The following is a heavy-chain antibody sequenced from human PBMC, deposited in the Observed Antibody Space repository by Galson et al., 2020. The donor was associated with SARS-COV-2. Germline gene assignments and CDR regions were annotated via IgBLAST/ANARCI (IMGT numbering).Heavy chain of an antibody. Sequence: NSGGSLRLSCAASGFTFSNYSMNWVRQAPGKGLEWVSSISSSSSYIYYADSVQGRFTISRDNAKNSLYLQMNSLRAEDTAVYYCATQSSDKYYYYYGMDVWGQGTTVTVSS. D-gene: IGHD3-10*01. J-gene: IGHJ6*02. CDR2: ISSSSSYI. V-gene: IGHV3-21*01. CDR3: ATQSSDKYYYYYGMDV. CDR1: GFTFSNYS.